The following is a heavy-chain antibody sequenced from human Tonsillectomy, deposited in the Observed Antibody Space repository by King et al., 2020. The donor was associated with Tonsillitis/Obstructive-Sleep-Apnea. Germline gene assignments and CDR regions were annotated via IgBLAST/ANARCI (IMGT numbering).Heavy chain of an antibody. V-gene: IGHV1-69*01. Sequence: QLQESGAEVKKPGSSVKVSCKASGGTFSSYAISWVRQAPGQGLEWMGGIIPIFGTANYAQKFQGRVTITADESTSTAYMELSSLRSEDTAVYYCARDRRRWLQHVAGAFDIWGQGKMVTVSS. J-gene: IGHJ3*02. CDR2: IIPIFGTA. CDR1: GGTFSSYA. CDR3: ARDRRRWLQHVAGAFDI. D-gene: IGHD5-24*01.